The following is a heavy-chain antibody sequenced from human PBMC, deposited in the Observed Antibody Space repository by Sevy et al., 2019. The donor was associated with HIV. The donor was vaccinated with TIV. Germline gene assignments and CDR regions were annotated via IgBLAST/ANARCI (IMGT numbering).Heavy chain of an antibody. V-gene: IGHV4-59*01. D-gene: IGHD2-21*01. CDR1: GASISGYY. CDR2: IYSSGNT. Sequence: SETLSLTCTLSGASISGYYWSWIRQPPGKGLECIGYIYSSGNTNYSPSLKSRLTISVDTSKNQFSLKLSSVTAADTAVYYCARKVGIFGFHDYWGQGTLVTVSS. CDR3: ARKVGIFGFHDY. J-gene: IGHJ4*02.